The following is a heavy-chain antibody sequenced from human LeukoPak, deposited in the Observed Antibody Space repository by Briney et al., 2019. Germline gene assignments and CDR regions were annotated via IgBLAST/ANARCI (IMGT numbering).Heavy chain of an antibody. J-gene: IGHJ6*02. V-gene: IGHV4-34*01. D-gene: IGHD7-27*01. CDR1: GGSFSGYY. Sequence: SETLSLTCAVYGGSFSGYYWSWIRQPPGKGLEWIGEINHSGSTNYNPSLKSRVTISVDTSKNQFSLKLSPVTAADTAVYYCARPPGYYYYYYGMDVWGQGTTVTVSS. CDR2: INHSGST. CDR3: ARPPGYYYYYYGMDV.